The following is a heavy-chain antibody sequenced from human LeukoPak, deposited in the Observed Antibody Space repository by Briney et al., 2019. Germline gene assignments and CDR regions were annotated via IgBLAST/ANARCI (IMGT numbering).Heavy chain of an antibody. CDR1: GGTFSSYA. CDR3: ARGPTMVLYYFDY. CDR2: IIPIFGTA. V-gene: IGHV1-69*01. Sequence: SVKVSCKASGGTFSSYAISWVRQAPGQGLEWMGGIIPIFGTANYAQKFQGRVTITADESTSTAYMELSSLRSEDTAVYYCARGPTMVLYYFDYWGQGTLVTVSS. J-gene: IGHJ4*02. D-gene: IGHD3-10*01.